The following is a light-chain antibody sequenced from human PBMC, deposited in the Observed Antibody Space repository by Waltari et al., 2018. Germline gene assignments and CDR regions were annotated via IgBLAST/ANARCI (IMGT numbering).Light chain of an antibody. V-gene: IGLV1-44*01. CDR3: EAWDDSLGGPV. CDR1: ISNIGADP. CDR2: TNN. Sequence: QSVLTQPPSASGTPGQRVTISCSGSISNIGADPVNWYQQLPGTALKLLIYTNNVRSSGGPDRFSGSTSGTSASLAISGLQSEDEAVDYCEAWDDSLGGPVFGGGTKLTVL. J-gene: IGLJ2*01.